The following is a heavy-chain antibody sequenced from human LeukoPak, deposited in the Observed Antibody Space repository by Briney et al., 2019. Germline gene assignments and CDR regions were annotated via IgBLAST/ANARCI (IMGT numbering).Heavy chain of an antibody. CDR3: AELGITMIGGV. CDR2: ISSSGSTI. Sequence: GGSLRLSCAASGFTLSSHDMSWVRQAPGKGLEWVSYISSSGSTIYYADSVKGRFTISRDNAKNSLYLQMNSLRAEDTAVYYCAELGITMIGGVWGKGTTVTISS. V-gene: IGHV3-48*03. CDR1: GFTLSSHD. J-gene: IGHJ6*04. D-gene: IGHD3-10*02.